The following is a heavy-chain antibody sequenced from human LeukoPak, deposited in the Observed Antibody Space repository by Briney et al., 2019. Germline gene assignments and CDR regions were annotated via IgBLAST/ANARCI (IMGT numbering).Heavy chain of an antibody. Sequence: SEALSLTCTVSGYSISSGYYWGWIRQPPGKGPEWIGSIYHSGSTYYNPSLKSRVTISVDTSKNQFSLKLSSVTAADTAVYYCGTTLGFRHVDYWRQGTLVSVCS. CDR3: GTTLGFRHVDY. J-gene: IGHJ4*02. D-gene: IGHD3-16*01. V-gene: IGHV4-38-2*02. CDR1: GYSISSGYY. CDR2: IYHSGST.